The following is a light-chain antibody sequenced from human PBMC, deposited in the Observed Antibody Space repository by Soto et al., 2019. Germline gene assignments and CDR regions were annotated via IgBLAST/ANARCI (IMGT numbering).Light chain of an antibody. Sequence: DLQLTQSPSFLSASVGDGVTITCRASQGISSYLAWYQQRPGKAPKLLIYAASTLQSGVPSRFSGSGSGTEFTLTISSLQPEDFATYYCQQFNSYPTFGGGTKVEIK. V-gene: IGKV1-9*01. CDR2: AAS. CDR3: QQFNSYPT. CDR1: QGISSY. J-gene: IGKJ4*01.